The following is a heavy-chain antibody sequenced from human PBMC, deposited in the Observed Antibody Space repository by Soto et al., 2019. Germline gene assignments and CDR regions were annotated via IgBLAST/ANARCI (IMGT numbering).Heavy chain of an antibody. Sequence: QVQLQESGPGLVKPSETLSLTCTVSGGSISNYYWSWVRQPPGKGLEWIGFMYYTGSTNYNSSLNRRVTMSLGTSKNQFSLQLSSVTAADTAVYYCARGGYSFASGYYFDYWGQGTLVTVSS. J-gene: IGHJ4*02. D-gene: IGHD5-18*01. V-gene: IGHV4-59*13. CDR2: MYYTGST. CDR3: ARGGYSFASGYYFDY. CDR1: GGSISNYY.